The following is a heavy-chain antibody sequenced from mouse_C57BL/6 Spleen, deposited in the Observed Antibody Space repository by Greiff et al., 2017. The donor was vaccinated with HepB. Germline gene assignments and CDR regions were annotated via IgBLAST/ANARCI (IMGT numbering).Heavy chain of an antibody. D-gene: IGHD2-1*01. CDR2: IYPRDGST. Sequence: VQVVESDAELVKPGASVKISCKVSGYTFTDHTIHWMKQRPEQGLEWIGYIYPRDGSTKYNEKFKGKATLTADKSSSTAYMQLNSLTSEDSAVYFCARNWRNGNYVWYFDVWGTGTTVTVSS. V-gene: IGHV1-78*01. CDR3: ARNWRNGNYVWYFDV. CDR1: GYTFTDHT. J-gene: IGHJ1*03.